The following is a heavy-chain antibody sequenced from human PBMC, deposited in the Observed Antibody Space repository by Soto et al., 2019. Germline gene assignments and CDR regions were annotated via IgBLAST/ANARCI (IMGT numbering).Heavy chain of an antibody. V-gene: IGHV3-21*01. J-gene: IGHJ5*02. Sequence: GGSLRLSCAASGFTFSSYSMNWVRQAPGKGLEWVSSISSSSSYIYYADSVKGRFTISRDNAKNSLYLQMNSLRAEDTAVYYCARKQSSSWSGGWFDPWGQGTLVTVSS. CDR1: GFTFSSYS. CDR3: ARKQSSSWSGGWFDP. CDR2: ISSSSSYI. D-gene: IGHD6-13*01.